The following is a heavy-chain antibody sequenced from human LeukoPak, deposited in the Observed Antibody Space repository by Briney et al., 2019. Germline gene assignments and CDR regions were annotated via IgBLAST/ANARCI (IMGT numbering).Heavy chain of an antibody. D-gene: IGHD6-13*01. CDR1: CGSISSYY. J-gene: IGHJ5*02. Sequence: SETLSLTCTVSCGSISSYYWSWIRQPAGKGLGSIGYMYYSGSTNYNTSLNSRVTISVDTSKNQSSLKLSSVTAADTAVYYCARIQQQLPLHLGFDPWGKGTLVTVAS. CDR3: ARIQQQLPLHLGFDP. CDR2: MYYSGST. V-gene: IGHV4-59*01.